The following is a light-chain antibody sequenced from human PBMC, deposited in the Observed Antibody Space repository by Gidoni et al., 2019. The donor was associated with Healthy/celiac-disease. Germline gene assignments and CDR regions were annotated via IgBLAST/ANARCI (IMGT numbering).Light chain of an antibody. CDR2: DAS. Sequence: DIQMTQYPSTLSASVGDRVTITCRASPSISSWLAWYQQKPGKAPKLLIYDASSLESGVPPRFSGSGSGTEFTLTISSLQPDDFATYYCQQYNSYPLTFGGGTKVEIK. V-gene: IGKV1-5*01. CDR3: QQYNSYPLT. J-gene: IGKJ4*01. CDR1: PSISSW.